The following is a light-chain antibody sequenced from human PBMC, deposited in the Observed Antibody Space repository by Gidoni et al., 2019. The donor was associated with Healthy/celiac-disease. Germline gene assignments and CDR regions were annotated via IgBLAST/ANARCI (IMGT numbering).Light chain of an antibody. J-gene: IGKJ1*01. V-gene: IGKV1-39*01. Sequence: IQLPQSPSSLSASVGDRVTITCRASQSISSYLNWYQQKPGKAPKLLIYAASSLQSGVPSRFSGSGSGTDFTLTISILQPEDFATYYCQQSYSTPRTFGQGTKVEIK. CDR3: QQSYSTPRT. CDR1: QSISSY. CDR2: AAS.